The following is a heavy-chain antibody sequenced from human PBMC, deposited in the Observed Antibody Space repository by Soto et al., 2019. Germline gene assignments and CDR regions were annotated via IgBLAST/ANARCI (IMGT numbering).Heavy chain of an antibody. J-gene: IGHJ4*02. V-gene: IGHV3-23*01. CDR1: GFTFSSYA. CDR2: ISGSGGST. D-gene: IGHD6-6*01. Sequence: GGSLRLSCAASGFTFSSYAMSWVRQAPGKGLEWVSAISGSGGSTYYADSVKGRFTISRDNSKNTLYLQMNSLRAEDTAVYYCAKAEGPIAARKYYFDYWGQGTLVTVSS. CDR3: AKAEGPIAARKYYFDY.